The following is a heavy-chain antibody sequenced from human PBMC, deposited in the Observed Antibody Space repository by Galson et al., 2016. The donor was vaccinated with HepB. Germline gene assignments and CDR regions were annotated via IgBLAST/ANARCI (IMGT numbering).Heavy chain of an antibody. CDR3: SRAAIIPGARMVFDP. CDR1: GASISDSNW. D-gene: IGHD2-2*01. J-gene: IGHJ5*02. Sequence: SETLSLTCDVSGASISDSNWWTWVRQVPGKGLEWIGEIYHTGTSNNNPFLNSRFTLSVDKSRNQFSLNATSVTAADTAVYYCSRAAIIPGARMVFDPWGQGTLVTVSS. CDR2: IYHTGTS. V-gene: IGHV4-4*02.